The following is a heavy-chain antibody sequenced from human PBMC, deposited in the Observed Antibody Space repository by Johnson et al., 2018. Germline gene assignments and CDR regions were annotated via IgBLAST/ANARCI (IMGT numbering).Heavy chain of an antibody. CDR3: AKEGENTSYLSFDY. V-gene: IGHV3-30*18. J-gene: IGHJ4*02. CDR2: ISSDGGPD. CDR1: GFPFSRHG. D-gene: IGHD3-16*01. Sequence: QVQLVESGGGVVQPGGSLRLSCAASGFPFSRHGMHWVRQVPGKGPEWVAVISSDGGPDYYADTVKGPFTLFRDNSRNTLTMQMNCLRPGDTALYSCAKEGENTSYLSFDYWGQGTLVTVSS.